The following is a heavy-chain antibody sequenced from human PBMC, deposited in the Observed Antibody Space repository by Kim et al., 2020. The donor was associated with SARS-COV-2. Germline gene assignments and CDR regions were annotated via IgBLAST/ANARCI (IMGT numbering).Heavy chain of an antibody. Sequence: NYHPPLQARVTISVDTSKNQFSLKLSSVTAADTAVYYCARSPLWLPFDYWGQGTLVTVSS. CDR3: ARSPLWLPFDY. J-gene: IGHJ4*02. D-gene: IGHD3-10*01. V-gene: IGHV4-59*01.